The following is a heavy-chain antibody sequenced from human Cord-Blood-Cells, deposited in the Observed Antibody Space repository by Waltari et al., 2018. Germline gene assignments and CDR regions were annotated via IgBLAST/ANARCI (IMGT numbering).Heavy chain of an antibody. CDR3: ASGRYARTQFDY. Sequence: EVQLVESGGGLVKPGGSLRLSCAASGFTFSSYSMNWVRQAPGKGLEWVSSISSSSSYIYYADSVKGRFTISRDNAKNSLYLQMNSLRAEDTAVYYCASGRYARTQFDYWGQGTLVTVSS. J-gene: IGHJ4*02. CDR1: GFTFSSYS. CDR2: ISSSSSYI. D-gene: IGHD3-16*01. V-gene: IGHV3-21*01.